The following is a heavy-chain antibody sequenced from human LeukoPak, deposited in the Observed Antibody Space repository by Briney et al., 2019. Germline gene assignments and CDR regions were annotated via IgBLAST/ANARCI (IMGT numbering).Heavy chain of an antibody. CDR3: ARRPGDY. CDR2: ISSGSSTI. V-gene: IGHV3-48*04. J-gene: IGHJ4*02. CDR1: GFTLSSYS. D-gene: IGHD3-10*01. Sequence: GGSLRLSCAASGFTLSSYSMNWVRQAPGKGLEWVSYISSGSSTIYYADSVKGRFTISRDNAKNSLFLQMNSLRAEDTAVYYCARRPGDYWGQGTLVTVSS.